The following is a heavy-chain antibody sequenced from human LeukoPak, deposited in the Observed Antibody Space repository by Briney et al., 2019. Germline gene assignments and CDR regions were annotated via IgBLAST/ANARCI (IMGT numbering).Heavy chain of an antibody. V-gene: IGHV4-39*07. CDR3: ARGPQFGSGSYYSFDY. CDR2: IYYSGST. D-gene: IGHD3-10*01. Sequence: SETLSLTCTVSGGSISSSSYYWGWIRQPPGKGLEWIGSIYYSGSTYYNPSLKSRVTISVGTSKNQFSLKLSSVTAADTAVYYCARGPQFGSGSYYSFDYWGQGTLVTVSS. CDR1: GGSISSSSYY. J-gene: IGHJ4*02.